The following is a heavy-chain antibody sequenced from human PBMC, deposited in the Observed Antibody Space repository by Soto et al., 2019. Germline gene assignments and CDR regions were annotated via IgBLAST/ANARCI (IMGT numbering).Heavy chain of an antibody. CDR2: IYGGDST. CDR1: GFSVSSNY. Sequence: GGSLRLSCAASGFSVSSNYMSWVRQPPGKGLEWVSTIYGGDSTSYADSVKGRFTISRDNSKNTLYLQMNSLRAQDTAVYYCARNFELDSWGQGTLVTVSS. CDR3: ARNFELDS. J-gene: IGHJ4*02. V-gene: IGHV3-53*01. D-gene: IGHD3-9*01.